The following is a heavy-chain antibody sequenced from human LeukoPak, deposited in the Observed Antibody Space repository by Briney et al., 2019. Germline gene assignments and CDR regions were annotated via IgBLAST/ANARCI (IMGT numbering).Heavy chain of an antibody. Sequence: GGSLRLSCAVSGFTFSSNWMNWVRQGPGQGLEWVSHIDPDGNTIRYADSVKGRFTISRDNAKNTVYLQMNSLRAEDTAVYYCANMAVPALGQGTLVTVSS. J-gene: IGHJ5*02. CDR2: IDPDGNTI. V-gene: IGHV3-74*01. D-gene: IGHD6-19*01. CDR1: GFTFSSNW. CDR3: ANMAVPA.